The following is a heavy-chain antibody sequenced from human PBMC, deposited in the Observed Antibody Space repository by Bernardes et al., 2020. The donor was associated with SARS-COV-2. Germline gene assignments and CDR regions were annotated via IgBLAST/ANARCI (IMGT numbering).Heavy chain of an antibody. CDR3: ARRSMDV. V-gene: IGHV1-18*01. Sequence: ASVKVSCKASEYTCTIDGISRVRQAPGQGREWMGWISDYHGNTNHAQNLQGRVTMTTDTPTSTAYVELRSLRADDAAVYYCARRSMDVWGQGTTVTVSS. CDR1: EYTCTIDG. J-gene: IGHJ6*02. CDR2: ISDYHGNT.